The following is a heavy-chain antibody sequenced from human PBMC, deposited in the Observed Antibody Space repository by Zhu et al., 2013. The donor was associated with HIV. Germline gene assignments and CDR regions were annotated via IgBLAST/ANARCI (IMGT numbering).Heavy chain of an antibody. J-gene: IGHJ4*02. V-gene: IGHV1-69*02. CDR3: ARGVTMTQTVDY. CDR1: GGTFSSYT. CDR2: IIPILGIA. D-gene: IGHD3-22*01. Sequence: QVQLVQSGAEVKKPGSSVKVSCKASGGTFSSYTISWVRQAPGQGLEWMGRIIPILGIANYAQKFQGRVTITADKSTSTAYMELSSLRSEDTAVYYCARGVTMTQTVDYWGQGTLVTVSS.